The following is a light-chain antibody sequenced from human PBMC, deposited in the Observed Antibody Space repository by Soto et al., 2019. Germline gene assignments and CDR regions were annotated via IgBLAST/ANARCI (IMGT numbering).Light chain of an antibody. J-gene: IGLJ1*01. CDR3: QSYDSSLSGYV. V-gene: IGLV1-40*01. CDR2: GNS. CDR1: SSNIGAGYD. Sequence: QSVRPQPPSVSGAPGQRVTISCTGSSSNIGAGYDVHWYQQLPATAPKLLIYGNSNRPSGVPDRFSGSKSGTSDSLAITGFQAEDEADYYCQSYDSSLSGYVFGTGTKVTVL.